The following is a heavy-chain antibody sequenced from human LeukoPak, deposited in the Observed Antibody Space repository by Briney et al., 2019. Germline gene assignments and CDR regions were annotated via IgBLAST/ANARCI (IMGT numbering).Heavy chain of an antibody. CDR3: AGRYSYGYFAFDI. CDR2: IYSGST. V-gene: IGHV4-39*07. CDR1: GGSISTSSYY. D-gene: IGHD5-18*01. Sequence: PSETLSLTCTVSGGSISTSSYYWGWIRQPPGNGLEWIGSIYSGSTYYNPSLKSRVTISVDTSKNQFSLKLSSVTAADTAVYFCAGRYSYGYFAFDIWGQGTMVTVSS. J-gene: IGHJ3*02.